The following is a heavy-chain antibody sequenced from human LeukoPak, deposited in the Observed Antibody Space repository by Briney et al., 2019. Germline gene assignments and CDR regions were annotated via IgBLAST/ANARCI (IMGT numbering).Heavy chain of an antibody. D-gene: IGHD2-2*01. CDR3: ARGASRGYCSSTSCYQYYYYYYMDV. V-gene: IGHV1-69*01. J-gene: IGHJ6*03. CDR2: IIPIFGTA. CDR1: GGTFSSYA. Sequence: SVKVSCKASGGTFSSYAISWVRQAPGQGLEWMGGIIPIFGTANYAQKFQGRVTITADESTSTAYMELSSLRSEVTAVYYCARGASRGYCSSTSCYQYYYYYYMDVWGKGTTVTVSS.